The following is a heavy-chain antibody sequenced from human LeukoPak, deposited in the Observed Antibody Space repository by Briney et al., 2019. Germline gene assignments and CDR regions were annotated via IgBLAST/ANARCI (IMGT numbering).Heavy chain of an antibody. Sequence: ASVKVSCKASGYTFTSYGISWVRQAPGQGLEWMGWISAYNGNTNYAQKFQGRVTMTRDTSISTAYMELSRLRSDDTAVYYCASGRRHSYGYAFDYWGQGTLVTVSS. D-gene: IGHD5-18*01. CDR2: ISAYNGNT. CDR3: ASGRRHSYGYAFDY. J-gene: IGHJ4*02. V-gene: IGHV1-18*01. CDR1: GYTFTSYG.